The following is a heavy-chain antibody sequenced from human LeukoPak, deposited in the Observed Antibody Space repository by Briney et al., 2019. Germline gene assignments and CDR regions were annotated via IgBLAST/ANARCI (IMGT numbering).Heavy chain of an antibody. V-gene: IGHV4-39*01. D-gene: IGHD6-19*01. Sequence: SETLSLTCTVSGGSISSSSYYRGWIRQPPGKGLEWIGSIYYSGSTYYNPSLKSRVTISVDTSKNQFSLKLSSVTAADTAVYYCARPFSYSSGWYYFDYWGQGTLVTVSS. CDR1: GGSISSSSYY. CDR2: IYYSGST. J-gene: IGHJ4*02. CDR3: ARPFSYSSGWYYFDY.